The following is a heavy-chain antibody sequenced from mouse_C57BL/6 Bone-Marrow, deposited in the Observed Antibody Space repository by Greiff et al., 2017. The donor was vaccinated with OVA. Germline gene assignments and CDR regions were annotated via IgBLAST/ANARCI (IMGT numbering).Heavy chain of an antibody. CDR2: IWSGGST. Sequence: QVQLQQSGPGLVQPSQSLSITCTVSGFSLTSYGVHWVRQSPGKGLEWLGVIWSGGSTAYNAAFISRLSISKDNSKSQVFFKMNSLQADDTAIYYCARNRMGGWLDFDYWGQGTTLTVSS. CDR3: ARNRMGGWLDFDY. V-gene: IGHV2-2*01. D-gene: IGHD2-3*01. J-gene: IGHJ2*01. CDR1: GFSLTSYG.